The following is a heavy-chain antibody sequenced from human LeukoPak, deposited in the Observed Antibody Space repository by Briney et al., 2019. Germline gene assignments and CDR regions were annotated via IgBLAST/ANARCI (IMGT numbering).Heavy chain of an antibody. Sequence: SETLSLTCTVSGGSISTYYWSWIRQPPGKGLEWIGYIYYSGSTKYNPSLKSRVTISVDTSKNQFSLKLTSVTAADTAVYYCARENIAARPLDYWGQGTLATVSS. CDR1: GGSISTYY. J-gene: IGHJ4*02. CDR3: ARENIAARPLDY. V-gene: IGHV4-59*12. D-gene: IGHD6-6*01. CDR2: IYYSGST.